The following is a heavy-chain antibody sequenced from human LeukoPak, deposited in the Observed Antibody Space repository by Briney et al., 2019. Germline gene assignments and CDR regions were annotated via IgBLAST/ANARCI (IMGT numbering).Heavy chain of an antibody. CDR1: GGSISSYY. CDR3: ASQTYSGSYFLGIYYYYYYMDV. CDR2: IYYSGST. V-gene: IGHV4-59*01. D-gene: IGHD1-26*01. Sequence: PSETLSLTCTVSGGSISSYYWSWIRQPPGKGPEWIGYIYYSGSTNYNPSLKSRVTISVDTSKNQFSLKLSSVTAADTAVYYCASQTYSGSYFLGIYYYYYYMDVWGKGTTVTVSS. J-gene: IGHJ6*03.